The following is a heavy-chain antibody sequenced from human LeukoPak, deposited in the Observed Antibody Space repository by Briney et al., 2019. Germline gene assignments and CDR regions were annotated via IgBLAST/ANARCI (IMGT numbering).Heavy chain of an antibody. J-gene: IGHJ4*02. Sequence: GGSLRLSCAASGFTFSSYAMSWVRQAPGKWLEWVSGISGNSVSTYYADSVKGRFTISRDNSKNTLFLQMSSLRAEDTAVYYCAWAYSSSGCLDSWGQGTLVTVSS. CDR3: AWAYSSSGCLDS. CDR1: GFTFSSYA. V-gene: IGHV3-23*01. CDR2: ISGNSVST. D-gene: IGHD6-13*01.